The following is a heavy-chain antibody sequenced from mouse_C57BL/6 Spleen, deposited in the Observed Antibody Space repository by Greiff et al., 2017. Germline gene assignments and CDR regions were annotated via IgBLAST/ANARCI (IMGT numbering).Heavy chain of an antibody. V-gene: IGHV1-39*01. CDR2: INPNYGTT. Sequence: EVKLVESGPELVKPGASVTISCKASGYSFTDYNMNWVQQSTGTSLECIGVINPNYGTTSYNQKFKGKATLTVDQSSSTAYMQLNSLTSEDSAVYYCAFDYDDAMDYWGQGTSVTVSS. J-gene: IGHJ4*01. CDR3: AFDYDDAMDY. CDR1: GYSFTDYN. D-gene: IGHD2-4*01.